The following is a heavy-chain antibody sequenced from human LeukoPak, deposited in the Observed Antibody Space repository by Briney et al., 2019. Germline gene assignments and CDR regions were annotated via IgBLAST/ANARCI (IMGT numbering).Heavy chain of an antibody. CDR1: GFSFSSYW. CDR2: IKQDGGAK. J-gene: IGHJ3*02. Sequence: GGSLRLSCGASGFSFSSYWMSWVRQAPGKGLEWVANIKQDGGAKYYVDSVKGRFTISRDNAKNSLYLQMNSLRAEDTAVYYCARDLPQYYYDSSGRDAFDIWGQGTMVTVSS. V-gene: IGHV3-7*01. D-gene: IGHD3-22*01. CDR3: ARDLPQYYYDSSGRDAFDI.